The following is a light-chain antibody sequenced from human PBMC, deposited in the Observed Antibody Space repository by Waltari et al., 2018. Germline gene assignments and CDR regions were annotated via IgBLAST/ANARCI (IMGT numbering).Light chain of an antibody. Sequence: SYELTQPPSVSVSPGQTASITCSGDKLGDKYACWYQQKPGQSPVLVIYQDSKRPSGSPEPFSGSNSGNTATLTFSGTQAMYEADYYCQAWDSSTVVFGGGTKLTVL. J-gene: IGLJ2*01. CDR2: QDS. CDR3: QAWDSSTVV. CDR1: KLGDKY. V-gene: IGLV3-1*01.